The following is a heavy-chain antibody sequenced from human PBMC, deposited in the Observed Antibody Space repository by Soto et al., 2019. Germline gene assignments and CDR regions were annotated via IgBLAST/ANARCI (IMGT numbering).Heavy chain of an antibody. D-gene: IGHD2-15*01. V-gene: IGHV3-66*01. CDR3: ARDGRVHAENDAFDI. Sequence: EVQLVESGGGLVQPGGSLRLSCAASGFTVSSNYMSWVRQAPGKGLEWVSVIYSGGSTYYADSVKGRFTISRDNSKNTLYLQMNSLRAEDTAVYYCARDGRVHAENDAFDIWGQGTMVTVSS. CDR2: IYSGGST. J-gene: IGHJ3*02. CDR1: GFTVSSNY.